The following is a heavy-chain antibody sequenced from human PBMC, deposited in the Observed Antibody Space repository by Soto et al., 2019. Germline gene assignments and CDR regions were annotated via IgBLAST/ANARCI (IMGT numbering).Heavy chain of an antibody. Sequence: PGGSLRLSCAASGFTFSSYWMHWVRQAPGKGLVCVSRINSDGSSKSYAASVKGRYTISRDNAKNTLYLQMNRLRAEDTAVYYCAREAPVHWYFDLWGRGTLVTVPS. J-gene: IGHJ2*01. CDR2: INSDGSSK. CDR1: GFTFSSYW. CDR3: AREAPVHWYFDL. V-gene: IGHV3-74*01.